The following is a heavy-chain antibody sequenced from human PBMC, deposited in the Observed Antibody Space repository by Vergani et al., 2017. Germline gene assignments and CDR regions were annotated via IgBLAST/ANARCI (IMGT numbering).Heavy chain of an antibody. D-gene: IGHD3-22*01. CDR3: ARGRIAAKYDSSGYYYEGNYFDY. J-gene: IGHJ4*02. Sequence: QVQLQQWGAGLLKPSETLSLTCAVYGGSFSGYYWSWIRQPPGKGLEWIGEINHSGSTNYNPSLKSRVTISVDTSKHQFSLKLSSVTAADTAVYYCARGRIAAKYDSSGYYYEGNYFDYWGQGTLVTVSS. V-gene: IGHV4-34*01. CDR2: INHSGST. CDR1: GGSFSGYY.